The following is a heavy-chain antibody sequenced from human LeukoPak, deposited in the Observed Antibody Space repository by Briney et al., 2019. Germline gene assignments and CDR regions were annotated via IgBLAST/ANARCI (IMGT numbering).Heavy chain of an antibody. Sequence: ASAKVSCRASGYIFTDYFLHWVRQAPGQGLEWMGWFNPNSGGVNYARKFQGRITMTRDTSISTVYMELTSLTSDDTAVFYCARRRDSLALDIWGLGTMVTVSS. V-gene: IGHV1-2*02. CDR1: GYIFTDYF. J-gene: IGHJ3*02. CDR3: ARRRDSLALDI. D-gene: IGHD3-16*01. CDR2: FNPNSGGV.